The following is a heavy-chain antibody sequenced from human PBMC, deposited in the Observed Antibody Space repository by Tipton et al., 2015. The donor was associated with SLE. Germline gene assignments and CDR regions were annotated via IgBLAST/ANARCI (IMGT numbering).Heavy chain of an antibody. Sequence: TLSLTCTVSGGSISSGGYYWSWIRQHPGKGLEWIGYIYYSGSTYYNPSLKSRVIISVDTSKIQFSLNLTSVTAADTAVYYCARGTDAFDIGGQGKMVTVSS. D-gene: IGHD2-2*01. CDR2: IYYSGST. V-gene: IGHV4-31*03. CDR1: GGSISSGGYY. CDR3: ARGTDAFDI. J-gene: IGHJ3*02.